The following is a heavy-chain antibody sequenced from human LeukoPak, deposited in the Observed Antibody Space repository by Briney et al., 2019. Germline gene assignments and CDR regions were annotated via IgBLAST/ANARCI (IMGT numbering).Heavy chain of an antibody. D-gene: IGHD3/OR15-3a*01. V-gene: IGHV4-39*01. CDR3: ARPAGTGGYLFDY. J-gene: IGHJ4*02. CDR1: GGSISSSSYY. Sequence: SETLSLTCTVSGGSISSSSYYWGWIRQPPGKGLEWIGSIYYSGSTYYNPSLKSRVTISVDTSKNQFSLKLSSVTAADTAVYYCARPAGTGGYLFDYWGQGTLVTVSS. CDR2: IYYSGST.